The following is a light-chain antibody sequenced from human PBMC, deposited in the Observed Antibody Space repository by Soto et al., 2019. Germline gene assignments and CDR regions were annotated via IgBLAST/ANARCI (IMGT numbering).Light chain of an antibody. CDR3: QHYNARPYT. J-gene: IGKJ5*01. CDR2: GAS. V-gene: IGKV3-15*01. Sequence: EIVMTQSPATLSVSPGERATLSCRAAQSVGSNLAWYQQKPGQAPRLLIYGASTRATGIPVRFSGSGSGTEFTLTISSLQSEDFVVYYCQHYNARPYTFAQEIRLEIK. CDR1: QSVGSN.